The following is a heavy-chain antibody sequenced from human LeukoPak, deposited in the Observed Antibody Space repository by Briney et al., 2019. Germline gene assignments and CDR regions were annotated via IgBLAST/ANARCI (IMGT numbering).Heavy chain of an antibody. D-gene: IGHD1-1*01. CDR1: TLTLNNYW. CDR3: VRYTRRYPFDY. Sequence: GGSLRLSCTTSTLTLNNYWMSWVRQAPGKGLEWVANIKQDGSEKYHVDSVKGRFTISRDNAKNSLYLQMNSLRAEDTAVYYCVRYTRRYPFDYWGQGTLVTVSS. V-gene: IGHV3-7*05. J-gene: IGHJ4*02. CDR2: IKQDGSEK.